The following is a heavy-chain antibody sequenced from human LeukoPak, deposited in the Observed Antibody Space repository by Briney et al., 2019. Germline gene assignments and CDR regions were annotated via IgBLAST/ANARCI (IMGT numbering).Heavy chain of an antibody. CDR1: GFTFSSYG. CDR3: ASSRGYSYGPFDY. D-gene: IGHD5-18*01. CDR2: ISYDGSNK. Sequence: GGSLRLSCAASGFTFSSYGMHWVRQAPGKGLEWVAVISYDGSNKYYADSVKGRFTISRDNSKDTLYLQMNSLGAEDTAVYYCASSRGYSYGPFDYWGQGTLVTVSS. V-gene: IGHV3-30*03. J-gene: IGHJ4*02.